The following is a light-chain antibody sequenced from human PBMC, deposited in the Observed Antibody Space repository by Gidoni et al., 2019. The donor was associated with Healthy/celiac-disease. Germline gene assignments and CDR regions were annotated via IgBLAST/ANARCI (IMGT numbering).Light chain of an antibody. Sequence: DIQMTQSPSFLSASVGDRVTITCRASQGISSYLAWYQQKPGKSPKLLIYAASTLQSGVPSRFSGSGSGTDFTLTISSLQPEDFATYYCQQLNSYPHTFGPGTKVDI. V-gene: IGKV1-9*01. J-gene: IGKJ3*01. CDR3: QQLNSYPHT. CDR1: QGISSY. CDR2: AAS.